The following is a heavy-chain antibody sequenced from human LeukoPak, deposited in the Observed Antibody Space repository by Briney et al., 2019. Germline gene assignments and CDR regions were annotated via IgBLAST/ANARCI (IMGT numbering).Heavy chain of an antibody. V-gene: IGHV3-49*04. CDR2: IRSKAYGGTT. Sequence: GGSLRLSCAASGFTFSSYAMSWVRQAPGKGLEWVGFIRSKAYGGTTEYAASVKGRFTISRDDSKSIAYLQMNSLKTEDTAVYYCTRDGYYYDSSGYYYEAYDAFDIWGQGTMVTVSS. CDR1: GFTFSSYA. CDR3: TRDGYYYDSSGYYYEAYDAFDI. J-gene: IGHJ3*02. D-gene: IGHD3-22*01.